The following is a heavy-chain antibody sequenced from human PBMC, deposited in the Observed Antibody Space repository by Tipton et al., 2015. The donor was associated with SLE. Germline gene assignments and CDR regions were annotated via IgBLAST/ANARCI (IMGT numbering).Heavy chain of an antibody. V-gene: IGHV4-59*11. J-gene: IGHJ4*02. CDR2: IYYSGST. Sequence: TLSLTCTVSGGSISSHYWSWIRQPPGKGLEWIGYIYYSGSTNYNPSLKSRVTISVDTSKNQFSLKLSSVTAADTAVYYCARVDYGPLDYWGQGTLVTVSS. D-gene: IGHD4-17*01. CDR3: ARVDYGPLDY. CDR1: GGSISSHY.